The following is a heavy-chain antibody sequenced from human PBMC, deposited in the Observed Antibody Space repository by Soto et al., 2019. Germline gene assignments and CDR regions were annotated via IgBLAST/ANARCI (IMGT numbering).Heavy chain of an antibody. Sequence: GESLKISCKGSGFSFANYWISWVRQMPGKGLEWMGNIDPVDSYANYSPSFQGHVTFSVDTSISTAYLQWSSLKASDTAMYFCARIESIARNWFDPWGQGTLVTVSS. D-gene: IGHD6-13*01. CDR1: GFSFANYW. CDR3: ARIESIARNWFDP. CDR2: IDPVDSYA. J-gene: IGHJ5*02. V-gene: IGHV5-10-1*01.